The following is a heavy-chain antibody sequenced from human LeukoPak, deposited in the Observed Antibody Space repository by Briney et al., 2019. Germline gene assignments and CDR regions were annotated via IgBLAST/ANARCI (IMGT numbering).Heavy chain of an antibody. CDR3: ARDIRAAYGSGSYYSDASPPFDY. J-gene: IGHJ4*02. CDR1: GYTFTSYD. V-gene: IGHV1-18*01. D-gene: IGHD3-10*01. CDR2: MNPNNGNT. Sequence: ASVKVSCKASGYTFTSYDINWVRQATGQGLEWMGWMNPNNGNTNYAQKLQGRVTMTTDTSTSTAYMELRSLRSDDTAVYYCARDIRAAYGSGSYYSDASPPFDYWGQGTLVTVSS.